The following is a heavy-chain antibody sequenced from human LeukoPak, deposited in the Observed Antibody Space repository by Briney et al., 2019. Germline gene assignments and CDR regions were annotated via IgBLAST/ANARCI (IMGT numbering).Heavy chain of an antibody. CDR3: ARGLKVLRARSNMDV. Sequence: SETLSLTCTVSGGSISSGSYYWSWIRQPPGKGLEWIGEINHSGSTNYNPSLKSRVTISVDTSKNQFSLKLSSVTAADTAVYYCARGLKVLRARSNMDVWGKGTTVTVSS. CDR2: INHSGST. J-gene: IGHJ6*04. V-gene: IGHV4-39*07. CDR1: GGSISSGSYY. D-gene: IGHD3-3*01.